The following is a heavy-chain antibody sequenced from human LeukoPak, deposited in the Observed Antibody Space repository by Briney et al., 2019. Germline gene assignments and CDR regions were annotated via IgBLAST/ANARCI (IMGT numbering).Heavy chain of an antibody. V-gene: IGHV1-69*01. D-gene: IGHD3-22*01. CDR3: ARDRSRPPNYDSSGYWGY. J-gene: IGHJ4*02. Sequence: RASVKVSCKASGGTFSSYAISWVRQAPGQGLEWMGGIIPIFGTANYAQKFQGRVTITADESTSTAYMELSSLRSEDTAVYYCARDRSRPPNYDSSGYWGYWGQGTLVTVSS. CDR2: IIPIFGTA. CDR1: GGTFSSYA.